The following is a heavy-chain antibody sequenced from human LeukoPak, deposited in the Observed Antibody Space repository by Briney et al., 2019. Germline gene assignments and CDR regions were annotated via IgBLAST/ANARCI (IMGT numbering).Heavy chain of an antibody. J-gene: IGHJ4*02. CDR1: GYSFTRYW. V-gene: IGHV5-51*01. CDR2: IHPGDSDA. D-gene: IGHD3-22*01. CDR3: ARQQFDSSGYAD. Sequence: GESLKISCKGSGYSFTRYWIGWVRQMPGKGLEWMGIIHPGDSDARYSPSFEGQVTISADKSTSTSFLQWSSLKASDSAIYYCARQQFDSSGYADWGQGTLVTVSS.